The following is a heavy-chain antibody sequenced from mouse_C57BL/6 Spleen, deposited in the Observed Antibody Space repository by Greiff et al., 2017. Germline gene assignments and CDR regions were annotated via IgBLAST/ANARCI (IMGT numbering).Heavy chain of an antibody. CDR1: GFNIKDDY. J-gene: IGHJ2*01. CDR2: IDPENGDT. D-gene: IGHD1-1*01. Sequence: VQLKESGAELVRPGASVKLSCTASGFNIKDDYMHWVKQRPEQGLEWIGWIDPENGDTEYASKFQGKATITADTSSNTAYLQLSSLTSEDTAVYYCTSYYYGSRPHFDYWGQGTTLTVSS. CDR3: TSYYYGSRPHFDY. V-gene: IGHV14-4*01.